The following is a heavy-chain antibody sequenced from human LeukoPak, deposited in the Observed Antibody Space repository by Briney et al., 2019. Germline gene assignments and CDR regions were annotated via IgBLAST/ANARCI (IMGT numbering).Heavy chain of an antibody. J-gene: IGHJ6*03. D-gene: IGHD2-21*02. V-gene: IGHV3-48*03. Sequence: GGSLRLSCAASGFTFSSYEMNWVRQAPGKGLEWVSYISSSGSTIYYADSVKGRFTISRDNAKNSLYLQMNSLRAEDTAVYYCAREIRDPTALYYYYYYMDVWGKGTTVTISS. CDR2: ISSSGSTI. CDR1: GFTFSSYE. CDR3: AREIRDPTALYYYYYYMDV.